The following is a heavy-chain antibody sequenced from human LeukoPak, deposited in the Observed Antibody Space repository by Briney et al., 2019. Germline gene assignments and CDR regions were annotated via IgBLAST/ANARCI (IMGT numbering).Heavy chain of an antibody. CDR2: INPNSGGT. D-gene: IGHD2-8*01. CDR1: GYTFTGYY. CDR3: ARGTIVLMVYVNNWFDP. V-gene: IGHV1-2*02. J-gene: IGHJ5*02. Sequence: GASVTVSCKASGYTFTGYYMHWVRQAPGQGLEWMGWINPNSGGTNYAQKFQGRVTMTSDTSISTAYMELSRLRSDDTAVYYCARGTIVLMVYVNNWFDPWGQGTLVTVSS.